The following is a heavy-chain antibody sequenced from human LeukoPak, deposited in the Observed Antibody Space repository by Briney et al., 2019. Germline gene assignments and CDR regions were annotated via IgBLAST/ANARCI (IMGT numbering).Heavy chain of an antibody. CDR2: MNPNSGNT. Sequence: ASVKVSCKASGYTFTSYDINWVRQATGQGLEWMGWMNPNSGNTGYAQKFQGRVTMTRNTSISTAYMELSSLRSEDTAVYYCARHLSLTWVGDLSYWGQGTLVTVSS. J-gene: IGHJ4*02. CDR1: GYTFTSYD. V-gene: IGHV1-8*01. D-gene: IGHD4-17*01. CDR3: ARHLSLTWVGDLSY.